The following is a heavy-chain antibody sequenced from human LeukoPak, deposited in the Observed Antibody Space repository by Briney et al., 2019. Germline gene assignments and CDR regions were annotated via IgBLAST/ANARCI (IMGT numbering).Heavy chain of an antibody. CDR1: GFTFSSYS. D-gene: IGHD4-17*01. Sequence: PGGSLRLSCAASGFTFSSYSMNWVRQAPGKGLEWVSSISSSSSYIYYADSVKGRFTISRDNAKNSLHLQMNSLRAEDTAVYYCAKGGATVIDYWGQGTLVTVSS. J-gene: IGHJ4*02. V-gene: IGHV3-21*01. CDR2: ISSSSSYI. CDR3: AKGGATVIDY.